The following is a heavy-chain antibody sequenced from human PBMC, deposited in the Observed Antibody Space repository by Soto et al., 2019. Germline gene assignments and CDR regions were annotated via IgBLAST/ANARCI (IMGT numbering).Heavy chain of an antibody. Sequence: SETLSLTWTVAGVSISTYYWSLIRQPPGKGLEWIGVFYNGGTTNYSPSLKSRVTISVDTSKNQFSLKLNSVTAADTAVYYCARDGSERPATYWGQGILVTVS. J-gene: IGHJ4*02. D-gene: IGHD3-10*01. CDR1: GVSISTYY. V-gene: IGHV4-59*01. CDR2: FYNGGTT. CDR3: ARDGSERPATY.